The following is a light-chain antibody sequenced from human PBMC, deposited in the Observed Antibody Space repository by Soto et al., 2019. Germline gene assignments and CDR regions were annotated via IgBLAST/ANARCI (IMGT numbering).Light chain of an antibody. CDR1: SGHSSYI. CDR2: LEGSGSY. Sequence: QAVVTQSSSASASLGSSVKLTCTLSSGHSSYIIAWHQQQPGKAPRYLMKLEGSGSYNEGSGVPDRFSGSSSGADRYLTISNLQFEDEADYYCETWDSDTHTVFGGGTKVTVL. CDR3: ETWDSDTHTV. V-gene: IGLV4-60*02. J-gene: IGLJ3*02.